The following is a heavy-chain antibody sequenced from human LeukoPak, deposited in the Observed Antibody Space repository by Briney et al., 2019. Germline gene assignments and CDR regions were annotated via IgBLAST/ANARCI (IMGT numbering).Heavy chain of an antibody. D-gene: IGHD2-2*01. V-gene: IGHV3-30*02. CDR3: AKDHIVVPAAMLEYFQH. J-gene: IGHJ1*01. CDR2: IRYDGSNK. CDR1: GFTFSSYG. Sequence: PGGSLRLSCAASGFTFSSYGMHWVRQAPGKGREGVAFIRYDGSNKYYADSVKGRFTISRDNSKNTLYLQMNSLRAEDTAVYYCAKDHIVVPAAMLEYFQHWGQGTLVTVSS.